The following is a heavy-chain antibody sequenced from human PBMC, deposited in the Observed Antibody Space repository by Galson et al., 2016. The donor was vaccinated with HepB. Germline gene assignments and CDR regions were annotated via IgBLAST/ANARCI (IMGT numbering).Heavy chain of an antibody. CDR1: GFTFDDYA. V-gene: IGHV3-9*01. CDR2: ISWNSGSI. CDR3: AKGRHYYGMDV. J-gene: IGHJ6*02. Sequence: LRLSCAASGFTFDDYAMHWVRQAPGKGLEWVSGISWNSGSIGYADSVKGRFTISRDNAKNSLYLQMNSLRGEDTALYYCAKGRHYYGMDVWGQGTTVTVSS. D-gene: IGHD6-6*01.